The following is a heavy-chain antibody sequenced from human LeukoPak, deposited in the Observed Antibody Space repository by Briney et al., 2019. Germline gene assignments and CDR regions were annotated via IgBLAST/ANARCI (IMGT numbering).Heavy chain of an antibody. D-gene: IGHD3-10*01. CDR1: GGPFSGFF. Sequence: PSETLSLTCADYGGPFSGFFWSWIRQPPGKGLEWIGEINHSGTTNYNPSLKSRVAISIDTSKNQFSLKLTSVTAADTAVYYCARASSYNDAVHYNPSWFGPWGQGTLVTVSS. J-gene: IGHJ5*02. V-gene: IGHV4-34*01. CDR3: ARASSYNDAVHYNPSWFGP. CDR2: INHSGTT.